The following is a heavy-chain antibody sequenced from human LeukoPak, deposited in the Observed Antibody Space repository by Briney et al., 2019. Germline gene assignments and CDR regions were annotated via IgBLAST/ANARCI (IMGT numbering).Heavy chain of an antibody. CDR3: ARVSMLVYFDY. V-gene: IGHV3-48*04. Sequence: GGSLRLSCAASGFTFSSYGMHWVRQAPGKGLEWVSYISSSGSTMYYADSVKGRFTISRDNAKNSLFLLMNSLRAEDTAVYYCARVSMLVYFDYWGQGTLVTVSS. J-gene: IGHJ4*02. CDR1: GFTFSSYG. D-gene: IGHD6-13*01. CDR2: ISSSGSTM.